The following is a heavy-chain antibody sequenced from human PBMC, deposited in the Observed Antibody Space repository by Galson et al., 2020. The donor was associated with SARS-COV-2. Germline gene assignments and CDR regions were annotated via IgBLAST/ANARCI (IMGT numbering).Heavy chain of an antibody. CDR3: ARGADWSFED. CDR1: GFTFSNYW. CDR2: MNQDGSEK. V-gene: IGHV3-7*01. D-gene: IGHD3-9*01. Sequence: HSGGSLRLSCAASGFTFSNYWMNWVRQTPGKGLEWVANMNQDGSEKAHADSVKGRFTISRDNAKNSLYLQMNTLREEDTAVYYCARGADWSFEDWGQGILVTVSS. J-gene: IGHJ4*02.